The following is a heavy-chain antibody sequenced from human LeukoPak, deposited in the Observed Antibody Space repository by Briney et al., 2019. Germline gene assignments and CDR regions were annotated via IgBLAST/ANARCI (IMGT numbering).Heavy chain of an antibody. J-gene: IGHJ4*02. CDR2: IYYRGST. D-gene: IGHD1-26*01. Sequence: PSETLSLTCTVSGGSISSYYWSWIRQPPGKGLEWIGYIYYRGSTNYNPSLKSRVTISVDTSKNQFSLKLSSVTAADTAVYYCATAQYSGSWFDYWGQGALVTVSS. CDR1: GGSISSYY. CDR3: ATAQYSGSWFDY. V-gene: IGHV4-59*01.